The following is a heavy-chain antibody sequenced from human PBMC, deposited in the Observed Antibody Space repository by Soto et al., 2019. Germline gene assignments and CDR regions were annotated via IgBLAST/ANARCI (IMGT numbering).Heavy chain of an antibody. CDR3: AKGYSSGRYAFHI. CDR1: GFTFSEYY. Sequence: EVQLEESGGGLVQPGGSLRLSCAASGFTFSEYYMDWVRQAQGKGLEWVGRSRNKANSYTTEYAAFVKGRFTISRDDSKNSVYRQMNSLKTEDTPVYYRAKGYSSGRYAFHIWGQGTMLTASS. CDR2: SRNKANSYTT. V-gene: IGHV3-72*01. J-gene: IGHJ3*02. D-gene: IGHD6-19*01.